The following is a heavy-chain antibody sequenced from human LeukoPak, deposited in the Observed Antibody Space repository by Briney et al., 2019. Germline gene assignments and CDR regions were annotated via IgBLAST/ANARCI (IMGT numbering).Heavy chain of an antibody. V-gene: IGHV3-7*01. CDR2: IKQDGSEK. CDR3: AREAGYSYGTRIFDY. CDR1: GFTFSSYW. J-gene: IGHJ4*02. D-gene: IGHD5-18*01. Sequence: GGSLRLSCAASGFTFSSYWMSWVRQAPGKGLEWVANIKQDGSEKYYVDSVKGRFTISRDNAKNSLYLQMNSLRAEDTAVYYCAREAGYSYGTRIFDYWGQGTLVTVSS.